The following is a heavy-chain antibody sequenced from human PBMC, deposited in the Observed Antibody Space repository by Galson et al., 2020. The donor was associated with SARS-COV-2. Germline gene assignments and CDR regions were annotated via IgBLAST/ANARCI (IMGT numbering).Heavy chain of an antibody. CDR3: ASALDTPTPDDAFDI. D-gene: IGHD2-2*02. J-gene: IGHJ3*02. V-gene: IGHV4-30-2*01. CDR1: GGSISSGGYS. Sequence: SETLSLTCAVSGGSISSGGYSWSWIRQPPGKGLEWIGYIYHSGSTYYNPSLKSRVTISVDRSKNQFSLKLSSVTAADTAVYYCASALDTPTPDDAFDIWGQGTMVTVSS. CDR2: IYHSGST.